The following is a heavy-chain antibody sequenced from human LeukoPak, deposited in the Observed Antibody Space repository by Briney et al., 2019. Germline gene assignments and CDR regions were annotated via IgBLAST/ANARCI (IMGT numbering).Heavy chain of an antibody. J-gene: IGHJ6*02. D-gene: IGHD3-22*01. Sequence: GGSLRLSCAASGFTFSSYSMNWVRQAPGKGLEWVSSISSSSSYIYYADSVKGRFTISRDNAKNSLYLQMNSLRAEDTAVYYCARDRGSLRKWLPLSGGMDVWGQGTTVTVSS. CDR3: ARDRGSLRKWLPLSGGMDV. CDR1: GFTFSSYS. CDR2: ISSSSSYI. V-gene: IGHV3-21*01.